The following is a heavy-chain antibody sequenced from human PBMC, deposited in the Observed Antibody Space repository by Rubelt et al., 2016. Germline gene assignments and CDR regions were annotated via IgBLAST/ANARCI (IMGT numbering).Heavy chain of an antibody. CDR2: IYYSGST. CDR3: ARGNWNYGGPGFDY. Sequence: GLVKPSETLSLTCTVSGGSVSSGSYYWSWIRQPPGKGLEWIGYIYYSGSTNYNPSLKSRVTISVDTSKNQFSLKLSSVTAADTAVYYCARGNWNYGGPGFDYWGQGTLVTVSS. D-gene: IGHD1-7*01. CDR1: GGSVSSGSYY. V-gene: IGHV4-61*01. J-gene: IGHJ4*02.